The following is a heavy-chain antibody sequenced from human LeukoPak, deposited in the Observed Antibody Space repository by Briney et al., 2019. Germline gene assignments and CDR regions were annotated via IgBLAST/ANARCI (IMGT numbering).Heavy chain of an antibody. CDR2: ISYDGSNQ. Sequence: GALRLSCAASGFTFSSYGMLWVRQAPGKGLEWVAVISYDGSNQYYADSVRGRFIISRDNSKNTLFLQMNSLRADDTAVYFCAEERGYSDYWGQGTLVTVSS. CDR3: AEERGYSDY. J-gene: IGHJ4*02. V-gene: IGHV3-30*03. CDR1: GFTFSSYG.